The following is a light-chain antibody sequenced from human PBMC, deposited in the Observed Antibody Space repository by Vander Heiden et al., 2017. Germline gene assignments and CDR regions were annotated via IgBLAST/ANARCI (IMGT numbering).Light chain of an antibody. J-gene: IGKJ2*01. CDR3: QQYNNWPST. V-gene: IGKV3-15*01. CDR1: QSVSSN. CDR2: GAS. Sequence: EIVMTQSPATLSVSPGERATLSCRASQSVSSNLAWYQQKPGQAPRLLIYGASTRATGIPARFSGSGSGTEFTLTISSLQSEDFAVYYCQQYNNWPSTFAQET.